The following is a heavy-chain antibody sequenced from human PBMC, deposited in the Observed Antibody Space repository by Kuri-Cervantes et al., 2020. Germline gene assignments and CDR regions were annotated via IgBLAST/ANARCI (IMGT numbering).Heavy chain of an antibody. Sequence: LSLTCAASGFTVSSNYMSWVRQAPGKGLEWVAVISYDGSNKYYADSVKGRFTISRDNAKNSLYLQMNSLRAEDTAVYYCATLPLGDDAFDIWGQGTMVTVSS. CDR1: GFTVSSNY. CDR2: ISYDGSNK. D-gene: IGHD3-16*01. V-gene: IGHV3-30-3*01. J-gene: IGHJ3*02. CDR3: ATLPLGDDAFDI.